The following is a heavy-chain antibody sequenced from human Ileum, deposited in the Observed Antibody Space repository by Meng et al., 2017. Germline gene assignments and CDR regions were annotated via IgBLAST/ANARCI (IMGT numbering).Heavy chain of an antibody. CDR3: ATSGDNSGFYLGY. CDR1: GDPISTCSW. J-gene: IGHJ4*02. V-gene: IGHV4-4*02. CDR2: IYHTGRT. Sequence: QVQLEEPGPGLWKPSVTLSLTVAVSGDPISTCSWWTWGRDPPEKGLELIWEIYHTGRTNYNPSLTSRVTMSVAKSKKQISLNLSVRTAADTAVYYCATSGDNSGFYLGYWGPGILVTVSS. D-gene: IGHD3-22*01.